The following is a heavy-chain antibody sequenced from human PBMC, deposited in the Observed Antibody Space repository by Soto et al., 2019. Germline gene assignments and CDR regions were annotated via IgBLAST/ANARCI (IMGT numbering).Heavy chain of an antibody. CDR3: ARDPVLRFPGNWFDP. CDR2: IWYDGSNK. J-gene: IGHJ5*02. CDR1: GFTFSSYG. Sequence: GGSLRLSCAASGFTFSSYGMHWVRQAPGKGLEWVAVIWYDGSNKYYADSVKGRFTISRDNSKNTLYPQMNSLRAEDTAVYYCARDPVLRFPGNWFDPWGQGTLVTVSS. D-gene: IGHD3-3*01. V-gene: IGHV3-33*01.